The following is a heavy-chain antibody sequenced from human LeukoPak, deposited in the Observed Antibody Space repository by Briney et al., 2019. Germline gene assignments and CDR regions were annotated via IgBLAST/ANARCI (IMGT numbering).Heavy chain of an antibody. CDR1: GGTFSSYA. CDR2: IIPIFGTA. Sequence: SVKVSCKASGGTFSSYAISWVRQAPGQGLEWMGGIIPIFGTANYAQKFQGRVTITADESTSTAYMELSSLRSEDTAVYYCARSPDILTGENFDYWGQGTLVTVSS. J-gene: IGHJ4*02. V-gene: IGHV1-69*13. D-gene: IGHD3-9*01. CDR3: ARSPDILTGENFDY.